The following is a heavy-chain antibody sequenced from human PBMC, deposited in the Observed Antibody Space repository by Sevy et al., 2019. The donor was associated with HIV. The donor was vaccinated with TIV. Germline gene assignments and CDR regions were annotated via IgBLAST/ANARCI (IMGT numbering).Heavy chain of an antibody. V-gene: IGHV4-59*01. J-gene: IGHJ3*02. CDR2: IYFTGST. D-gene: IGHD1-1*01. Sequence: SETLSLTCTVSGGSFSSYYWSWIRQPPGKGLEWIGFIYFTGSTNYNPSLKSRITMSVDSSKNQFSLKMGFVTAAETAGYYCAGIWTNDAFDIWGPGTMVTVSS. CDR1: GGSFSSYY. CDR3: AGIWTNDAFDI.